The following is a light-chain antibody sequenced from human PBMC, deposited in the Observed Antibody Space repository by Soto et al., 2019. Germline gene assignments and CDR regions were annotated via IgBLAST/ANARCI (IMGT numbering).Light chain of an antibody. V-gene: IGKV1-5*03. CDR1: QSIRSW. CDR2: QAS. J-gene: IGKJ4*01. CDR3: QQYDSYPLT. Sequence: DLQMTQSPSTLSASVEDGVTITCRASQSIRSWLAWYQQKPGKAPKLLIYQASSLESGVPSRFSGSGSGTEFTLTISSLQPDDFATYYCQQYDSYPLTFGGGTKVEIK.